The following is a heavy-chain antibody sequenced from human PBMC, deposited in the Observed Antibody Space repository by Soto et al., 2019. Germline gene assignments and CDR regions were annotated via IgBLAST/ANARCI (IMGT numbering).Heavy chain of an antibody. CDR1: GFTFSNAW. J-gene: IGHJ4*02. CDR2: IKSKVDDGTT. Sequence: EVQLVESGGGLVKPGGSLRLSCAASGFTFSNAWMSWVRQAPGKGLEWVGRIKSKVDDGTTGYAAPVKGRFTISRDDSKNTLYLQMNSLKTEDTAVYYCTTVRTIIWFGEKYYFDYWGQGTLVTVSS. D-gene: IGHD3-10*01. CDR3: TTVRTIIWFGEKYYFDY. V-gene: IGHV3-15*01.